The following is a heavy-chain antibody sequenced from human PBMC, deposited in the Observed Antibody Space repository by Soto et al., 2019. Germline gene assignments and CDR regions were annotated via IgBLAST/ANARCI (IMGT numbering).Heavy chain of an antibody. CDR2: ITWNSGKI. CDR1: GFTFEDYA. J-gene: IGHJ4*02. Sequence: EVQLVESGGALVQPGRSLRLSCAASGFTFEDYAMHWVRQVPGKGLEWVSGITWNSGKIEYADSVKSRFTISRDNAKNSVHLQMSSLRPEDTALYYCAKGKVAGSRGYFDYWGQGTLVTVSS. CDR3: AKGKVAGSRGYFDY. D-gene: IGHD2-15*01. V-gene: IGHV3-9*01.